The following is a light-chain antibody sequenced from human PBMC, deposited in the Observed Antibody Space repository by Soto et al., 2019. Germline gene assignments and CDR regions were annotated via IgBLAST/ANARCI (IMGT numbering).Light chain of an antibody. Sequence: VMRQSAAMLSVSPGERATLSCRASQSVSTNVAWYQQIPGQTPRLLIYGASNRATGIPDRFSGSGSGTDFTLTISRLEPEDFVIYYCQQYGSSPWTFGQGTKVDIK. CDR1: QSVSTN. V-gene: IGKV3-20*01. J-gene: IGKJ1*01. CDR3: QQYGSSPWT. CDR2: GAS.